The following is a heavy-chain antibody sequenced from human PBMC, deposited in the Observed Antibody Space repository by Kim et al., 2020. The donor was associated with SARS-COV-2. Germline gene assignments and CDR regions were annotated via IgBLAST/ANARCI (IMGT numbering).Heavy chain of an antibody. CDR3: ARLRVIVYQGLRYFDWLSPYGMDV. CDR2: IYYSGST. J-gene: IGHJ6*02. Sequence: SETLSLTCTVSGGSISSYYWSWIRQPPGKGLEWIGYIYYSGSTNYNPSLKSRVTISVDTSKNQFSLKLSSVTAADTAVYYCARLRVIVYQGLRYFDWLSPYGMDVWGQGTTVTVPS. D-gene: IGHD3-9*01. CDR1: GGSISSYY. V-gene: IGHV4-59*08.